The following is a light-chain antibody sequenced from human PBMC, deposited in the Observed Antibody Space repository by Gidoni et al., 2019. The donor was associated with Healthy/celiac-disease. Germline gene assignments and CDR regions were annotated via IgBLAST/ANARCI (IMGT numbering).Light chain of an antibody. CDR3: QQYDNLVT. Sequence: IQMTQSPSSLSSSVGDRVTITCQASQDISNYLNWYQQKPGKAPKLLIYDASNLETGVPSRFSGSGSGKDFTFTISSLQTEDIATYYCQQYDNLVTFGPGTKVDIK. J-gene: IGKJ3*01. CDR2: DAS. V-gene: IGKV1-33*01. CDR1: QDISNY.